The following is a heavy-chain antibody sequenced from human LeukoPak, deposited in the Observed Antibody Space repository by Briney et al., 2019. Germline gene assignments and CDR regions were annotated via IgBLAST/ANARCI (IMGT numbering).Heavy chain of an antibody. V-gene: IGHV3-23*01. CDR2: ISGSGAST. J-gene: IGHJ4*02. CDR3: ARGLDTVDISTGFDS. D-gene: IGHD3-9*01. Sequence: GGSLRLSCAASGFTFSSYAMSWVRQAPGKGLEWVSAISGSGASTYYADSVRGRFTISRDNSKNTLYLQMNSLRADDTATYYCARGLDTVDISTGFDSWGQGTLVTVSS. CDR1: GFTFSSYA.